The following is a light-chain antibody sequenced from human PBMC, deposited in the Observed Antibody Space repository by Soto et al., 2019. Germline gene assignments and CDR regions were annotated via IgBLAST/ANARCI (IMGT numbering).Light chain of an antibody. CDR2: GNS. J-gene: IGLJ2*01. CDR3: QSFDRSLGGSRV. Sequence: QSVLTQPPSVSGAPGQRVTISCTGSSSNIGAGYDVHWYQQLPGTAPKLLIYGNSNRPSGVPDRFSGSKSGTSASLAITGLQAEDEADYYCQSFDRSLGGSRVFGGGTKVTVL. CDR1: SSNIGAGYD. V-gene: IGLV1-40*01.